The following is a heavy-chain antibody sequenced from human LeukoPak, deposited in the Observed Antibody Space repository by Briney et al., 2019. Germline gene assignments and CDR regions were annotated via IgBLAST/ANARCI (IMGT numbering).Heavy chain of an antibody. Sequence: ASVKVSCKASGYTFTSYYMHWVRQAPGQGLEWMGIINPSGGSTSYAQKFQGRVTMTRDTSTNTVYVELSSLRSEDTAVYYCARDNSVGDIAWWFDPWGQGTLVTVSS. CDR1: GYTFTSYY. D-gene: IGHD3-16*02. J-gene: IGHJ5*02. CDR3: ARDNSVGDIAWWFDP. CDR2: INPSGGST. V-gene: IGHV1-46*01.